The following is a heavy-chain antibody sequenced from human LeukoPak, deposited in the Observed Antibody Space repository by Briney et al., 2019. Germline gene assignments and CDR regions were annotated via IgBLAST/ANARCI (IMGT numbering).Heavy chain of an antibody. CDR3: AKAGGLYCSSTSCYINY. CDR1: GFTFSSYA. J-gene: IGHJ4*02. Sequence: PGGSLRLSCAASGFTFSSYAMSRVRQAPGKGLEWVSAISGSGGSTYYADSVKGRFTISRDNSKNTLYLQMNSLRAEDTAVYYCAKAGGLYCSSTSCYINYWGQGTLVTVSS. CDR2: ISGSGGST. D-gene: IGHD2-2*02. V-gene: IGHV3-23*01.